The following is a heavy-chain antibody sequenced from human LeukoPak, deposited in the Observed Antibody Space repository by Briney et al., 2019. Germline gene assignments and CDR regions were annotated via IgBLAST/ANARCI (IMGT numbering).Heavy chain of an antibody. CDR3: ARDRPGPFDY. CDR2: LSYSGST. CDR1: GGSITSGDYY. J-gene: IGHJ4*02. V-gene: IGHV4-31*03. Sequence: SETLSLTCTVSGGSITSGDYYWSWIRQHPGKGLEWIGSLSYSGSTFYNPSLRSRVTISIDTSKNQFSLKLRSVTAADTAVYYCARDRPGPFDYWGQGTLVTVS.